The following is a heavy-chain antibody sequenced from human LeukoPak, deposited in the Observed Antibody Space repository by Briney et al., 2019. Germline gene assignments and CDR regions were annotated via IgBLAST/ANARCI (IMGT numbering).Heavy chain of an antibody. CDR2: INHSGST. J-gene: IGHJ4*02. V-gene: IGHV4-34*01. CDR1: GGSFSGYY. D-gene: IGHD3-22*01. Sequence: SETLSLTCAVYGGSFSGYYWSWIRQPPGKGLEWIGEINHSGSTNYNPSLKSRVTISVDTSKNQFSLKLSSVTAADTAVYYCARDTYYYDSSGLRFDYRGQGTLVTVSS. CDR3: ARDTYYYDSSGLRFDY.